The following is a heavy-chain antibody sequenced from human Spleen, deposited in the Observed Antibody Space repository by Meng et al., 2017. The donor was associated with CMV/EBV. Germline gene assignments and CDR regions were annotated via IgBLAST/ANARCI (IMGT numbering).Heavy chain of an antibody. CDR3: ARRDRQKGFDS. D-gene: IGHD2-15*01. Sequence: ASVKVSCKASGYTFTDYYMHWVRQAPGQGLEWLGWTSSYKGDTIYAQKFRGRVTLTTDTQRNTAYLELRSLKSDDTAIYYCARRDRQKGFDSWGQGTLVTVSS. CDR2: TSSYKGDT. CDR1: GYTFTDYY. V-gene: IGHV1-18*04. J-gene: IGHJ4*02.